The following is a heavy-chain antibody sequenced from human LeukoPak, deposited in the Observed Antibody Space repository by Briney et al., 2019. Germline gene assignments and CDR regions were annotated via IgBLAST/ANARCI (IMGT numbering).Heavy chain of an antibody. CDR1: GFTFSSYS. D-gene: IGHD2-2*01. CDR2: ISSSSSYI. Sequence: GGSLRLSCAAFGFTFSSYSMNWVRQAPGKGLEWVSSISSSSSYIYYADSVKGRFTISRDNAKNSLYLQMNSLRAEDTAVYYCARATYCSSTSCPEAFDIWGQGTMVTVSS. V-gene: IGHV3-21*01. CDR3: ARATYCSSTSCPEAFDI. J-gene: IGHJ3*02.